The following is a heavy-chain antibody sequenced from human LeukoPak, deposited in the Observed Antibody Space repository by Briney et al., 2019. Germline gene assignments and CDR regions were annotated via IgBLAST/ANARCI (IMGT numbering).Heavy chain of an antibody. CDR3: AKPAPGYSSSWYFGFGY. D-gene: IGHD6-13*01. CDR1: GFTFSSYA. J-gene: IGHJ4*02. CDR2: ISGSGGST. Sequence: GGSLRLSCAASGFTFSSYAMSWVRQAPGKGLEWVSTISGSGGSTYYADSVKGRFTISRDNSKSTLYLQMNSLRAEDTAVYYCAKPAPGYSSSWYFGFGYWGQGTLATVSS. V-gene: IGHV3-23*01.